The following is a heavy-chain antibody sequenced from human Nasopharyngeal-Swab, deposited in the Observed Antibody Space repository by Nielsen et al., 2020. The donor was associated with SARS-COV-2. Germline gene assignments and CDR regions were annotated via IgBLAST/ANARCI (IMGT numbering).Heavy chain of an antibody. Sequence: WIRQPPGKGLEWVSSISGSSSYIYYADSVKGRFTISRDNARNSLYLQMNSLRAEDTAVYYCARGAVVVPAAIYYYYYGMDVWGQGTTVTVSS. CDR3: ARGAVVVPAAIYYYYYGMDV. J-gene: IGHJ6*02. V-gene: IGHV3-21*01. CDR2: ISGSSSYI. D-gene: IGHD2-2*01.